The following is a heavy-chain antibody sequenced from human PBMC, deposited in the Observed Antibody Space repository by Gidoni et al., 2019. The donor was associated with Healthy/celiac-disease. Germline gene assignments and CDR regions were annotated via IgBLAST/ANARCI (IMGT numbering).Heavy chain of an antibody. CDR2: ISGSGGST. CDR3: AKDGQRFAAMVTSYFDY. Sequence: EVQLLESGGGLVQPGGSLRLSCAASGFTFSSYAMSWVRQAPGKGLEWVSGISGSGGSTYYADSVKGRFTISRDNSKNTLYLQMNSLRAEDTAVYYCAKDGQRFAAMVTSYFDYWGQGTLVTVSS. CDR1: GFTFSSYA. D-gene: IGHD5-18*01. J-gene: IGHJ4*02. V-gene: IGHV3-23*01.